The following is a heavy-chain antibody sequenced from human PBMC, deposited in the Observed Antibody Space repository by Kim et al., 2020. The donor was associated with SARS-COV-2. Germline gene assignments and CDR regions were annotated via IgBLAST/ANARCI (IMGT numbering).Heavy chain of an antibody. D-gene: IGHD3-16*01. J-gene: IGHJ4*02. CDR3: ARGGEGPWYFDY. V-gene: IGHV5-10-1*01. CDR1: GYSFTSYW. CDR2: IDPSDSYT. Sequence: GESLKISCKGSGYSFTSYWISWVRQMPGKGLEWMGRIDPSDSYTNYSPSFQGHVTISADKSISTAYLQWSSLKASDTAMYYCARGGEGPWYFDYWGQGTLVTVSS.